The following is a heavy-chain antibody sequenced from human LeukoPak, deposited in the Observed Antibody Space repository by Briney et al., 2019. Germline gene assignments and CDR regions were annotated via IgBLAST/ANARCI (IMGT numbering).Heavy chain of an antibody. D-gene: IGHD6-19*01. CDR2: ISGSGGST. V-gene: IGHV3-23*01. J-gene: IGHJ4*02. Sequence: PGGSLRLSCAASGFTFSSYAMSWVRQAPGKGLEWVSAISGSGGSTYYADSVKGRFTISRDNSKNTLYLQMNSLRAEDTAVYYCALSVAGTLYFAYWGQGTLVTVSS. CDR3: ALSVAGTLYFAY. CDR1: GFTFSSYA.